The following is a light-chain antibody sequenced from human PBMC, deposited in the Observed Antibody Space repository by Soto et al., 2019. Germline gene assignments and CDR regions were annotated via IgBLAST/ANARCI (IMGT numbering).Light chain of an antibody. CDR3: QQYANNPWT. CDR1: QNVGNN. CDR2: DVS. J-gene: IGKJ1*01. Sequence: EIVMTQSPATLSVSPGERATLSCRASQNVGNNLVWYQQKSGQSPRLLIYDVSHRATGVPARFSGSRSGTDFTLTINSLQSDDFGIYYCQQYANNPWTFGQGTKVDIK. V-gene: IGKV3-15*01.